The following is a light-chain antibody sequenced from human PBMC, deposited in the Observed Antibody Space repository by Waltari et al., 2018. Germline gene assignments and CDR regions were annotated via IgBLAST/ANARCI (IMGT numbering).Light chain of an antibody. J-gene: IGKJ1*01. CDR3: QKYGSLPAT. V-gene: IGKV3-20*01. CDR1: QSISKY. CDR2: DAS. Sequence: EIMLTQFPGTLSLSPGERATLSCRASQSISKYLAWYQQKPGQAPSLLIYDASSRATGIPDRFSGSGSGTDFSLTISRLEPEDFAVYYCQKYGSLPATFGQGTKVEIK.